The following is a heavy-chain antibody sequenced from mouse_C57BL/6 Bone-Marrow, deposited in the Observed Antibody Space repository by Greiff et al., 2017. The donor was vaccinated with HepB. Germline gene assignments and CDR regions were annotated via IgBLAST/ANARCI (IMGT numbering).Heavy chain of an antibody. CDR2: IYPRDGST. V-gene: IGHV1-85*01. CDR1: GYTFTSYD. Sequence: QVQLQQSGPELVKPGASVKLSCKASGYTFTSYDINWVKQRPGQGLEWIGWIYPRDGSTKYNEKLKGKATLTVDTSSSTAYMELHSLTSEDSAVYFCAREGYDYDGDFDYWGQGTTLTVSS. CDR3: AREGYDYDGDFDY. D-gene: IGHD2-4*01. J-gene: IGHJ2*01.